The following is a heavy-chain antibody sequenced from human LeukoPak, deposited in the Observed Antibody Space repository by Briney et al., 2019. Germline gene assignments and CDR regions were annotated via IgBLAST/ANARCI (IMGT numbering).Heavy chain of an antibody. Sequence: GGSLRLSCAASGFTFSSYEMNWVRQAPGKGLEWVSYISSSGGTIYYADSVKGRFTISRDNAKNSLYLQMNSLRAEDTAVYYCARDMDYGDYLGDWGQGTLVTVSS. J-gene: IGHJ4*02. CDR1: GFTFSSYE. CDR2: ISSSGGTI. CDR3: ARDMDYGDYLGD. D-gene: IGHD4-17*01. V-gene: IGHV3-48*03.